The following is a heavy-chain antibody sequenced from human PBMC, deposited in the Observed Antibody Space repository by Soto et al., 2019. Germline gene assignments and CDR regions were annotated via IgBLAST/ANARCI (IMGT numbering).Heavy chain of an antibody. V-gene: IGHV1-24*01. CDR1: GYTLTELS. D-gene: IGHD4-17*01. CDR2: FDPEDGET. CDR3: ATVSTTVTTPFDY. Sequence: AASVKVSCKVSGYTLTELSMHWVRQAPGKGLEWMGGFDPEDGETIYAQKFQGRVTMTEDTSTDTAYMELSSLRSEDTAVYCCATVSTTVTTPFDYWGQGTLVTVSS. J-gene: IGHJ4*02.